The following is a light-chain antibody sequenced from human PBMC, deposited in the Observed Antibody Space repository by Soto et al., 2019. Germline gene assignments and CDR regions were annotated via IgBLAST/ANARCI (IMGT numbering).Light chain of an antibody. CDR2: EVT. CDR1: NRDVGGYNY. V-gene: IGLV2-14*01. Sequence: QSVLAQPASVSGSPGQSITISCAGTNRDVGGYNYVSWYQQYPGKAHKLIIYEVTYRPSGVSNRFSGSKSGNTASLTISGLQAEDEADYSCSSEISSSDLDGIFGGGTKLTVL. J-gene: IGLJ2*01. CDR3: SSEISSSDLDGI.